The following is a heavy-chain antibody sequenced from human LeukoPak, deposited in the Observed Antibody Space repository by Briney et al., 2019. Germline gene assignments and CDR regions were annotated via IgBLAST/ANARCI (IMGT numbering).Heavy chain of an antibody. D-gene: IGHD4-23*01. J-gene: IGHJ4*02. CDR3: ARGRSDYGDNFVNFDY. V-gene: IGHV1-2*06. Sequence: ASVKVSCKASGYTFTGYYMHWVRQAPGQGLEWMGRINPNSGGTNYAQKFQGRVTMTRDTSISTAYMELSRLRSDDTAVYYCARGRSDYGDNFVNFDYWGQGTLVTVSS. CDR2: INPNSGGT. CDR1: GYTFTGYY.